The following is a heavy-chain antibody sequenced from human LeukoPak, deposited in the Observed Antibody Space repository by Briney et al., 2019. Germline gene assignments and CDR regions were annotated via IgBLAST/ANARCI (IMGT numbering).Heavy chain of an antibody. Sequence: PSETLSLTCTVSGYSVSSGYYWGWIRQPPGKGLEWIGTRFHSGNTYYNPSLKSRVTISVDTSKNQFSLKLSSVTAADTAVYSCARGRHDYYFDYWGQGTLVTVSS. D-gene: IGHD1-1*01. CDR2: RFHSGNT. CDR3: ARGRHDYYFDY. V-gene: IGHV4-38-2*02. CDR1: GYSVSSGYY. J-gene: IGHJ4*02.